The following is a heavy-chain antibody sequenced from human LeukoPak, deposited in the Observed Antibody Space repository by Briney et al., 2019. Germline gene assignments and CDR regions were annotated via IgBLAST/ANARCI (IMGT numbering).Heavy chain of an antibody. J-gene: IGHJ5*02. CDR3: ARDMTDWWFDP. D-gene: IGHD3-9*01. Sequence: PSETLSLTCTVSSDSISSYYWSWIRQPPGKGLEWIGYIYYSGSTYYNPSLKSRVTISVDTSKNQFSLKLSSVTAADTAVYYCARDMTDWWFDPWGQGTLVTVSS. CDR1: SDSISSYY. CDR2: IYYSGST. V-gene: IGHV4-59*06.